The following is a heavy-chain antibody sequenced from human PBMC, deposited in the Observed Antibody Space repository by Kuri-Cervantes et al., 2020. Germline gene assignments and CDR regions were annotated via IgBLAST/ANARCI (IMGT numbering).Heavy chain of an antibody. Sequence: SLKISCAASGFTFSSYWMSWVRQAPGKGLEWVSYISSSGSTIYYADSVKGRFTISRDNAKNSLYLQMNSLRAEDTALYYCATDIFTRVRGVIEDWGQGTLVTVSS. CDR1: GFTFSSYW. CDR3: ATDIFTRVRGVIED. CDR2: ISSSGSTI. J-gene: IGHJ4*02. V-gene: IGHV3-11*01. D-gene: IGHD3-10*01.